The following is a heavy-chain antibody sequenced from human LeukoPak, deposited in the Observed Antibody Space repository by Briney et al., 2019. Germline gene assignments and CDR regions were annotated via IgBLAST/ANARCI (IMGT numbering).Heavy chain of an antibody. D-gene: IGHD1-26*01. CDR3: ARDQYSGSRDAFDI. CDR2: INAGNGNT. V-gene: IGHV1-3*01. J-gene: IGHJ3*02. CDR1: GYTFTSYA. Sequence: ASVKVSCKASGYTFTSYAMHWVRQAPGQRLEWMGWINAGNGNTKYSQKFQGRVTITRDTSASTAYMELRSLRSDDTAVYYCARDQYSGSRDAFDIWGQGTMVTVSS.